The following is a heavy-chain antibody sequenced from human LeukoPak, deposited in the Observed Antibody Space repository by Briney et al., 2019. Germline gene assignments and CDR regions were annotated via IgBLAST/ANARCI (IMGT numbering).Heavy chain of an antibody. CDR1: GYTFNSYG. CDR3: ARGTRGYSYGDYFHYMDV. D-gene: IGHD5-18*01. V-gene: IGHV1-18*01. Sequence: GASVKVSCKASGYTFNSYGLTWVRQAPGQGLEWMGWISAYNGYTKYAQKVKDRVTMTTDTSTSTAYMELSSLRSEDTAVYYCARGTRGYSYGDYFHYMDVWGKGTTVTVSS. CDR2: ISAYNGYT. J-gene: IGHJ6*03.